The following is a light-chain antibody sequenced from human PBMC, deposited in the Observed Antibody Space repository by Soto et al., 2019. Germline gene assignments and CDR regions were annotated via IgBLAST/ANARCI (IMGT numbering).Light chain of an antibody. CDR3: SSYTSSSTWV. CDR1: TSDVGSYNY. Sequence: QSVLTQPASVSGSPGQSITISCTGTTSDVGSYNYVSWYQKNPGKAPKLLVYDVSNRPSGVSNRFSGSKSGNMASLTISGLQPEDEADYYCSSYTSSSTWVFGGGTKLTVL. CDR2: DVS. V-gene: IGLV2-14*01. J-gene: IGLJ3*02.